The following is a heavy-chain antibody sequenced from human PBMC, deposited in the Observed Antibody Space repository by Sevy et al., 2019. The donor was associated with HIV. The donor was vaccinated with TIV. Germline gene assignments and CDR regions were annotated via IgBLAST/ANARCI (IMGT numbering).Heavy chain of an antibody. Sequence: ASVNVSCKVSGYTLTKLGMHWVRQAPGKGLEWMGSFDPEDGETIYAQKFQGRLTMTEDTSTDTAYMDLSSLRSEDTAVYFCATTKDYYESSASPFDYWGQGTVVTVSS. CDR3: ATTKDYYESSASPFDY. CDR2: FDPEDGET. CDR1: GYTLTKLG. D-gene: IGHD3-22*01. J-gene: IGHJ4*02. V-gene: IGHV1-24*01.